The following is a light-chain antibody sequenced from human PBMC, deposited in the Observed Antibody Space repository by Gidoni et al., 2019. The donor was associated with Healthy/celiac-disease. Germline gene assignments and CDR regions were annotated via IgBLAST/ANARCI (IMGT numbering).Light chain of an antibody. CDR3: QTWGTGPSWV. CDR2: LNSDGSH. CDR1: SGHSSYA. J-gene: IGLJ3*02. Sequence: QLVLTQSPSASASLGASVKLTCTLSSGHSSYAIARHQQQPEKGPRYLMKLNSDGSHSKGDGIPDRFSGSSSGAERYLTISSLQSEDEADYYCQTWGTGPSWVFGGGTKLTVL. V-gene: IGLV4-69*01.